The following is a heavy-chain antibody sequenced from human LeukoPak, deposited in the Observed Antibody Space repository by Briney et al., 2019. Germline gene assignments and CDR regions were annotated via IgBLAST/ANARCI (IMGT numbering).Heavy chain of an antibody. J-gene: IGHJ4*02. Sequence: GGSLRLSCAASGFTFSSYSMNWVRRAPGKGLEWVSGISWNSGSIGYADSVKGRFTISRDNAKNSLYLQMNSLRAEDTALYYCAKGFSSSSWLYYFDYWGQGTLVTVSS. D-gene: IGHD6-13*01. V-gene: IGHV3-9*01. CDR3: AKGFSSSSWLYYFDY. CDR2: ISWNSGSI. CDR1: GFTFSSYS.